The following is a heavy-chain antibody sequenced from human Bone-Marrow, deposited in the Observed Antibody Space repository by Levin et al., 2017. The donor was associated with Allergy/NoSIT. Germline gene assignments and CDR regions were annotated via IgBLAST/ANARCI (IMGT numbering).Heavy chain of an antibody. CDR1: GFTFRSYS. D-gene: IGHD3-22*01. CDR3: AASYYVDTSGFDY. J-gene: IGHJ4*02. V-gene: IGHV3-23*01. Sequence: GGSLRLSCATSGFTFRSYSMSWVRQAPGKGLEWVAGIASYGDERYYADSVKGRFTISRDVSESTLYLQMTSLTAEDTALYYCAASYYVDTSGFDYWGQGTQVKVSS. CDR2: IASYGDER.